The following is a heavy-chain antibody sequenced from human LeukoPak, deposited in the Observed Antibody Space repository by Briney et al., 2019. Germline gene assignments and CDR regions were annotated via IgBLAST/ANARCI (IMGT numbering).Heavy chain of an antibody. CDR3: ARHATSSTSGPPYDY. V-gene: IGHV4-59*08. J-gene: IGHJ4*02. CDR2: IYYSGST. CDR1: GGSISSYY. Sequence: SETLSPTCTVSGGSISSYYSSWSRQPPGKGLGWIGSIYYSGSTNHNPSLKSRVTISVATFKTQYSPKLSSLTDADTAVNYCARHATSSTSGPPYDYWGQGTLVTVSS. D-gene: IGHD5-24*01.